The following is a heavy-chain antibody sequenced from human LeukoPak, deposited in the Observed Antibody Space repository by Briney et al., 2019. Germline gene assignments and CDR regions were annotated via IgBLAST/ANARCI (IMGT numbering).Heavy chain of an antibody. J-gene: IGHJ3*02. CDR2: ISSSSSYI. CDR3: ALPKGSPGAFDI. V-gene: IGHV3-21*01. CDR1: GFTFSSYS. D-gene: IGHD6-13*01. Sequence: PGGSLRLSCAASGFTFSSYSMNWVRQAPGKGLEWVSSISSSSSYIYYADSVKGRFTISRDNAKNSLYLQMNSLRAEDTAVYYCALPKGSPGAFDIWGQGTMVTVSS.